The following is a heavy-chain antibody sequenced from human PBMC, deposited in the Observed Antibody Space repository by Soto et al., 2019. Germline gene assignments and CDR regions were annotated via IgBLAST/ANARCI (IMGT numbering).Heavy chain of an antibody. D-gene: IGHD3-10*01. CDR2: IIPTFGTA. Sequence: SVKVSCKASGGTFSSYAISWVRQAPGQGLEWMGGIIPTFGTANYAQKFQGRVTITADESTSTAYMELSSLRSEDTAVYYCARHEDGKLWFGEFPFDYWGQGTLVTVSS. V-gene: IGHV1-69*13. J-gene: IGHJ4*02. CDR3: ARHEDGKLWFGEFPFDY. CDR1: GGTFSSYA.